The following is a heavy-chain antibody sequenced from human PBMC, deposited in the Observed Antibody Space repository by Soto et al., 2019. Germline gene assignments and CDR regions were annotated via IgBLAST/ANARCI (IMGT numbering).Heavy chain of an antibody. CDR2: IYPVDSDT. CDR1: GYSFTIYW. V-gene: IGHV5-51*01. CDR3: ERHGPRVYYDNSDYYYYGMDV. J-gene: IGHJ6*02. D-gene: IGHD3-22*01. Sequence: GESLQISCKGSGYSFTIYWIGWVRQMPGKGLEWMGIIYPVDSDTRYSPSFQGQVTISADKSISTAYLQWRSLKASDTAMYYCERHGPRVYYDNSDYYYYGMDVWGQGTTVTV.